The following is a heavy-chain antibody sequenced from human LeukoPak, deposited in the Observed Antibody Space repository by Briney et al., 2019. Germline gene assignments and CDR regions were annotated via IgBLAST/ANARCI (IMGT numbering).Heavy chain of an antibody. CDR1: GYSFTNHW. CDR2: IYPDGSDT. V-gene: IGHV5-51*01. Sequence: GESLKISCKGSGYSFTNHWIGWVRQMPGKGLEWMGIIYPDGSDTRYSPSFQGQVTISADKSISAAYLQWSSLKASDTAMYYCARYYYDRTVGSCDYWGQGTLVTVSS. D-gene: IGHD3-22*01. CDR3: ARYYYDRTVGSCDY. J-gene: IGHJ4*02.